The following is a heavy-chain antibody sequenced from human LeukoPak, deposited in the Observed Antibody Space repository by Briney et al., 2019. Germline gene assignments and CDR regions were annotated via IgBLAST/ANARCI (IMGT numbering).Heavy chain of an antibody. J-gene: IGHJ6*02. D-gene: IGHD3-10*01. CDR1: GYTFTGYY. CDR3: ARDRYYYGSGSYYYYYYGMDV. V-gene: IGHV1-2*02. Sequence: ASVKVSCKASGYTFTGYYMHWVRQAPGQGLEWMGWINPNSGDTNYAQKFQGRVTMTRDTSISTAYMELRRLRSDDTAVYYCARDRYYYGSGSYYYYYYGMDVWGQGTTVTVSS. CDR2: INPNSGDT.